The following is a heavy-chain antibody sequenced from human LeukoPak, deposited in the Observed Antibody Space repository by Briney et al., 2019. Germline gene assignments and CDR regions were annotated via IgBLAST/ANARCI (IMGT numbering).Heavy chain of an antibody. D-gene: IGHD5-18*01. V-gene: IGHV3-21*01. CDR3: ARDQKWIQLWLFDY. J-gene: IGHJ4*02. CDR2: ISSSSSYI. Sequence: GGSLRLSCAASGFTFSSYSMNWVRQAPGKGLEWVSSISSSSSYIYYADSVKGRFTISRDNSKNTLYLQMNSLRAEDTAVYYCARDQKWIQLWLFDYWGQGTLVTVSS. CDR1: GFTFSSYS.